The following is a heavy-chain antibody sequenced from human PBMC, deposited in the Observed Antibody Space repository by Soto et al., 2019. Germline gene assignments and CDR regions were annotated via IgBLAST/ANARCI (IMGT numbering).Heavy chain of an antibody. CDR3: ASSRGGPVPCDC. J-gene: IGHJ4*02. V-gene: IGHV4-30-2*01. Sequence: QLQLQESGSGLVKPSQTLSLTCAFSGGSISSGGYSWRWIRQAPGKGLEWIGYIYHSGSTYYNPSLKRRVTISVDRSKNQFSLKLSSVTAADTAVYYCASSRGGPVPCDCWGQGTLVTVSS. D-gene: IGHD3-16*01. CDR2: IYHSGST. CDR1: GGSISSGGYS.